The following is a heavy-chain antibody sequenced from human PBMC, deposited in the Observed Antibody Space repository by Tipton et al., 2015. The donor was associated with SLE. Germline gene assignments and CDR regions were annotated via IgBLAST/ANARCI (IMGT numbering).Heavy chain of an antibody. CDR3: ARGDGSYPAY. D-gene: IGHD1-26*01. CDR2: ISWNSGSI. V-gene: IGHV3-9*01. Sequence: SLRLSCAASGFTFDDYAMHWVGQAPGKGLEWVSGISWNSGSIGYADSVKGRFTISRDNAKNSLYLQMNSLRAEDTAVYYCARGDGSYPAYWGQGTLVTVSS. J-gene: IGHJ4*02. CDR1: GFTFDDYA.